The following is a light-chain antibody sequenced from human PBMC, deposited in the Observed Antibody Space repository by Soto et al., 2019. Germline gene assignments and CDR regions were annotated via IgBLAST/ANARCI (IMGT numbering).Light chain of an antibody. V-gene: IGKV3-11*01. CDR1: QSVSRN. J-gene: IGKJ3*01. CDR2: DAS. Sequence: EIVLTQSPAILSLSPGERATFSCRASQSVSRNLDWYQHKPGQTPRLLIYDASTRATGIPVRFSGSGSGTDFTLTISSLEPEDFAVYYCQQRSNGLSFGPGTKVDIK. CDR3: QQRSNGLS.